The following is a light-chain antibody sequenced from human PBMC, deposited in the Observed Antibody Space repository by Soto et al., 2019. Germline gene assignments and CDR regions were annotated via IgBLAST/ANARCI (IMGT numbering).Light chain of an antibody. J-gene: IGKJ3*01. CDR2: GAS. Sequence: IVWTQSPGTLSLSPWARATLSCRTGLSVRSTFISWYRQKPGQAQRLLLLGASNSATRIPDRFSGSGSGTDFALTISILDPEDLAIYYCQHYDYSPPSVTFGPGTKVDIK. CDR3: QHYDYSPPSVT. V-gene: IGKV3-20*01. CDR1: LSVRSTF.